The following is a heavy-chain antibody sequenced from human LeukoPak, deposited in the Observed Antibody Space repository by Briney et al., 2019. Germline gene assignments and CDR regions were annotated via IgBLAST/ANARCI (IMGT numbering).Heavy chain of an antibody. CDR2: ISYDGSNK. J-gene: IGHJ3*02. Sequence: GGSLRLSCAASGFTFSSYAMHWVRQAPGKGLEWVAVISYDGSNKYYADSVKGRFTISRDNSKNTLYLQMNSLRAEDTAVYYCARGYYYGSGSVKFDIWGQGTMVTVSS. D-gene: IGHD3-10*01. CDR3: ARGYYYGSGSVKFDI. V-gene: IGHV3-30-3*01. CDR1: GFTFSSYA.